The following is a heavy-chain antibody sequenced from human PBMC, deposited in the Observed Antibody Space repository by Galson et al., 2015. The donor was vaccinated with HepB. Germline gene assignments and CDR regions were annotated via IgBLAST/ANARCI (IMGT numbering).Heavy chain of an antibody. J-gene: IGHJ6*02. V-gene: IGHV1-69*13. Sequence: SVKVSCKAPGDTFRNYAITWVRQAPGQGLECMGVIMSISGSASYAQRSQGRVSITADESTNTVYMELSSLRSEDTAVYYCARVPQVPQVYHGMDVWGQGTLVTVSS. CDR3: ARVPQVPQVYHGMDV. CDR1: GDTFRNYA. CDR2: IMSISGSA.